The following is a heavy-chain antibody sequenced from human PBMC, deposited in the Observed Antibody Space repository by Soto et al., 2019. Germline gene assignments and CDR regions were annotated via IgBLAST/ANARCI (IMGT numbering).Heavy chain of an antibody. CDR1: GGSFSGYY. CDR3: ARGASGYDFWSGYYTDYYGMDV. J-gene: IGHJ6*02. Sequence: SETLSLTCAVYGGSFSGYYWSWIRQPPGKGLEWIEEINHSGSTNYNPSLKSRVTISVDTSKNQFSLKLSSVTAADTAVYYCARGASGYDFWSGYYTDYYGMDVWGQGTTVTVSS. V-gene: IGHV4-34*01. D-gene: IGHD3-3*01. CDR2: INHSGST.